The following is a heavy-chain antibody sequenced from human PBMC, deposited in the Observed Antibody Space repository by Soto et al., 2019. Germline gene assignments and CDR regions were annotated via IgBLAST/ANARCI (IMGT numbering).Heavy chain of an antibody. CDR2: ISGGGVPV. J-gene: IGHJ4*02. V-gene: IGHV3-48*02. CDR1: GFTFSGYS. Sequence: EVQLVQSGGDLVQPGGSLRLSCKASGFTFSGYSMDWVRQAPGKGLEWIAYISGGGVPVYYADSVKGRFTISRDNAKNSLYLQLNHLRDEDTARDYCARGRANYYFDFWGQGALVTVSS. CDR3: ARGRANYYFDF. D-gene: IGHD1-1*01.